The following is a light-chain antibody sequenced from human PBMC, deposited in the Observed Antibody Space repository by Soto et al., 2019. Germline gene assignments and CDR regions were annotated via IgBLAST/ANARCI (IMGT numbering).Light chain of an antibody. J-gene: IGKJ1*01. V-gene: IGKV3-20*01. CDR2: GAA. CDR1: QTVSNNY. CDR3: QPDGRLST. Sequence: IMLKISLATLSLSPEERATLSCRASQTVSNNYLAWYQQKPGQAPRLLIFGAASRATGIPDRFSGRGSGTDFTLSIIRLEPEDFAVYYCQPDGRLSTFGEGTKVDIK.